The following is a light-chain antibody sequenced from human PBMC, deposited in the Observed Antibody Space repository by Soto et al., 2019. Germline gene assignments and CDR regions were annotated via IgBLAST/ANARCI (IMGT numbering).Light chain of an antibody. CDR2: AAS. V-gene: IGKV1-12*01. CDR1: QDINRW. CDR3: KQSKSFPLT. J-gene: IGKJ4*01. Sequence: DIQMTQSPSSVSASVGDRVTINCRASQDINRWLAWYQQKPGKAPKVMIYAASSLQSGVPSRFSGSRSGTDCSLTISSLQPEDVATYYCKQSKSFPLTFGGGTKVDIK.